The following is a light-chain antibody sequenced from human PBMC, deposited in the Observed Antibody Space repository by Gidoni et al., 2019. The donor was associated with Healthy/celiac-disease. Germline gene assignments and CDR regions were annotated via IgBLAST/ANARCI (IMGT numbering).Light chain of an antibody. V-gene: IGKV2-28*01. CDR3: MQALQTHT. CDR2: LGY. CDR1: QSLLHSNGYNY. Sequence: IVMTQSPLSLPVTPGEPASISCRASQSLLHSNGYNYLDWYLQKPGQSPQLLIYLGYNRSSGVPDRFSGSGSGTDFTLKISRVEAEDVGVYYCMQALQTHTCGQGTKLEIK. J-gene: IGKJ2*01.